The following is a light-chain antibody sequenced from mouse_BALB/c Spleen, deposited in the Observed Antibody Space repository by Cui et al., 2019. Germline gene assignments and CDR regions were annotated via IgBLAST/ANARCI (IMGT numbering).Light chain of an antibody. CDR1: SSVSY. CDR3: QQWSSNPPMLT. J-gene: IGKJ5*01. V-gene: IGKV4-68*01. Sequence: IVLTQSPALMSAPPGEKVTMTCSASSSVSYMYWYQQKPRSSPKPWIYLTSNLASGVPARFSGSGSGTSYSLTISSMEAEDAATYYCQQWSSNPPMLTFGAGTKLELK. CDR2: LTS.